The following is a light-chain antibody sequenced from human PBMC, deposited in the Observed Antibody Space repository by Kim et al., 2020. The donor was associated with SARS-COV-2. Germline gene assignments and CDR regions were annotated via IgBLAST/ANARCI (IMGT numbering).Light chain of an antibody. CDR3: ATWDDSLNGPF. CDR1: PPNIARAP. Sequence: GVTISFSRAPPNIARAPITWYPQLPGTPPKSLIYSNTPRPSGVPARFSGSTSGTSAFLTISGLHSEDEADYFCATWDDSLNGPFFGGGTQLTVL. J-gene: IGLJ2*01. V-gene: IGLV1-44*01. CDR2: SNT.